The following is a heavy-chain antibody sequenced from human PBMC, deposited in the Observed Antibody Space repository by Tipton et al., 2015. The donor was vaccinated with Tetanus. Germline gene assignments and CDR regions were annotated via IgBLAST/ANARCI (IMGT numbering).Heavy chain of an antibody. D-gene: IGHD2-15*01. V-gene: IGHV4-34*01. CDR3: ARGGIEKPNTSGGSCCDFDD. CDR2: INHSGST. Sequence: TLSLTCAVYGGSFSGYYWSWIRQPPGKGLEWIGEINHSGSTNYNPSLKSRVTISVDTSKNRFSLKLSSVTAADTAVYYCARGGIEKPNTSGGSCCDFDDRGQGTLVTVSA. CDR1: GGSFSGYY. J-gene: IGHJ4*02.